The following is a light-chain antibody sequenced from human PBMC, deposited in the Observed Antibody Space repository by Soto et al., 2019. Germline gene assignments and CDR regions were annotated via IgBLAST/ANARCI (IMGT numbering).Light chain of an antibody. V-gene: IGLV2-14*01. J-gene: IGLJ1*01. Sequence: QSVLTQPASVSGSPGQSITISCTVTSSDVGASNYVSWYQQLPGKVPNLIIYEVSSRPSGVSDRFSGSKSGNTASLTISGLQAEDEGDYYFNAYTTSSTRVFGSGTKVTLL. CDR1: SSDVGASNY. CDR2: EVS. CDR3: NAYTTSSTRV.